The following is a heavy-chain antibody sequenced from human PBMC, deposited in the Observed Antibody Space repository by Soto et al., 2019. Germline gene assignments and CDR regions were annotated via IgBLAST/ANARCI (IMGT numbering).Heavy chain of an antibody. Sequence: QVQLVQSGAEVKKPGSSVKVSCKASGGTFSSYAIIWVRQAPGQGLEWMGGIIPIFGTANYAQKFQGRVTITADESTSTAYMELSSLRSEDTDVYYCSREGAGANFYAFDIWGQGTMVTVSS. D-gene: IGHD6-19*01. J-gene: IGHJ3*02. CDR2: IIPIFGTA. V-gene: IGHV1-69*12. CDR3: SREGAGANFYAFDI. CDR1: GGTFSSYA.